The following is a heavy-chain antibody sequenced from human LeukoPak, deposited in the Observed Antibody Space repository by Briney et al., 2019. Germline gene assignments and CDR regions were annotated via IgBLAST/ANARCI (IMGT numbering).Heavy chain of an antibody. CDR1: GLTVSSNY. CDR2: IYSGGST. V-gene: IGHV3-66*02. J-gene: IGHJ4*02. CDR3: ARSLAG. Sequence: GGSLRLSCAAPGLTVSSNYMSWVRQAPGKGLEWVSVIYSGGSTYYADSVKGRFTISRDNSKNTLYLQMNSLRAEDTAVYCCARSLAGWGQGTLVTVSS.